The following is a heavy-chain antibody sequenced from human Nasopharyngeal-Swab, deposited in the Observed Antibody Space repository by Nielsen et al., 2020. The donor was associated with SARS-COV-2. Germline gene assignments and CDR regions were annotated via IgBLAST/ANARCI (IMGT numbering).Heavy chain of an antibody. V-gene: IGHV4-61*01. Sequence: SETLSLTCTVSGGSVSSGSDYWSWIRQPPGKGLEWIGNISYSGSTNYNPSPKSRVTISVDTSKNQFSLKVNSVTAADTAVYYCARALGYSSAWGQGTLVTVSS. CDR3: ARALGYSSA. CDR1: GGSVSSGSDY. CDR2: ISYSGST. J-gene: IGHJ5*02. D-gene: IGHD6-19*01.